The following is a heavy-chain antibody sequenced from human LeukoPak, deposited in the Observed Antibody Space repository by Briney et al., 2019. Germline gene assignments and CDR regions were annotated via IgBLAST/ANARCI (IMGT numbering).Heavy chain of an antibody. V-gene: IGHV4-34*01. J-gene: IGHJ5*02. CDR3: ARGYGSGNWFDP. Sequence: TSETLSLTCAVYGGSFSGYYWSWIRQPPGKGLEWTGEINHSGSTNYNPSLKSRVTISVDTSKNQFSLKLSSVTAADTAVYYCARGYGSGNWFDPWGQGTLVTVSS. CDR1: GGSFSGYY. D-gene: IGHD3-10*01. CDR2: INHSGST.